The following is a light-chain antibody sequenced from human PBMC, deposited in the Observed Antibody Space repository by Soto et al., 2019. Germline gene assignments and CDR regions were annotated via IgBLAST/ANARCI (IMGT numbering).Light chain of an antibody. CDR1: QDINSA. Sequence: GDRVTITCRASQDINSALAWYQQKTGKAPRLLIFDAFSLQRGVPSRFSGGGSGTDFTLTIYSLQPEDFASYFCQHFDSYPLTFGGGTKVDI. J-gene: IGKJ4*01. CDR3: QHFDSYPLT. CDR2: DAF. V-gene: IGKV1-13*02.